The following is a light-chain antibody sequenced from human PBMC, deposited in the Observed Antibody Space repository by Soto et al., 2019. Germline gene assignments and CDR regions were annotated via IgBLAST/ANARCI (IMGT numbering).Light chain of an antibody. V-gene: IGLV2-23*01. CDR2: EGS. J-gene: IGLJ1*01. CDR1: NSDVGSYNL. CDR3: CSYAGRSTYV. Sequence: QSALTQPASVSGSPGQSITISCTGTNSDVGSYNLVAWYQQHPGKAPKLIIYEGSKRPSGVSIRFSGSKSGNTASLTISGLQAEDEADYYCCSYAGRSTYVFGTGTKVTVL.